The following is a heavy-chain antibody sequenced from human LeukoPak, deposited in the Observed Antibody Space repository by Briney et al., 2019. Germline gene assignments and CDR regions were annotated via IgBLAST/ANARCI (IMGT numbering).Heavy chain of an antibody. D-gene: IGHD3-10*01. CDR1: GFTFSSYA. Sequence: GGSLRLSCAASGFTFSSYAMHWVRQAPGKGLEWVAVISYDGSNKYYADSVKGRFTISRDNSKNTLYLQMNSLRAEDTAVYYCAREWFGESDGMDVWGQGTTVTVSS. V-gene: IGHV3-30-3*01. J-gene: IGHJ6*02. CDR2: ISYDGSNK. CDR3: AREWFGESDGMDV.